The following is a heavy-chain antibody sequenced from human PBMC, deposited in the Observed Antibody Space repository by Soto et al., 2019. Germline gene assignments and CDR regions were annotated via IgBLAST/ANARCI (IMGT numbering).Heavy chain of an antibody. CDR1: GYTFTSYD. CDR3: ATKTGSGWYFANYYMDV. D-gene: IGHD6-19*01. V-gene: IGHV1-8*01. J-gene: IGHJ6*03. Sequence: ASVKVSCKASGYTFTSYDINWVRQATGQGLEWMGWMNPNSGNTGYAQKFQGRVTMTRNTSISTAYMELSSLRSEDTAVYYCATKTGSGWYFANYYMDVWGKGTTVTVSS. CDR2: MNPNSGNT.